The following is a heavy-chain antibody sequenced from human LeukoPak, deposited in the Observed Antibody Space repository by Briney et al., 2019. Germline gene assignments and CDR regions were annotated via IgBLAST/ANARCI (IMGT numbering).Heavy chain of an antibody. CDR3: ARHGQQLVLVRYYFDY. V-gene: IGHV4-59*08. Sequence: SETLSLTCTVSGGSISSFAGSWVRQPPGKGLEWIGDISYTGATNYYPSFKSRVTISLDTSKNRISLKLTSLTAADTAVYYCARHGQQLVLVRYYFDYWGQGILVTVSS. D-gene: IGHD6-13*01. CDR1: GGSISSFA. J-gene: IGHJ4*02. CDR2: ISYTGAT.